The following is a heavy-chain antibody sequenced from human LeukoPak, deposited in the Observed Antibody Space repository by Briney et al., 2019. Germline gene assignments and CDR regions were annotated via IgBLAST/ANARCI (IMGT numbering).Heavy chain of an antibody. CDR3: ARIPVDPKLELRGAVDY. CDR2: IYHSGST. J-gene: IGHJ4*02. Sequence: PSETLSLTCTVSGGSISSGGYYWSWIRQPPGKGLEWIGYIYHSGSTYYNPSLKSRVTISVDRSKNQFSLKLSSVTAADTAVYYCARIPVDPKLELRGAVDYWGQGTLVTVSS. D-gene: IGHD1-7*01. V-gene: IGHV4-30-2*01. CDR1: GGSISSGGYY.